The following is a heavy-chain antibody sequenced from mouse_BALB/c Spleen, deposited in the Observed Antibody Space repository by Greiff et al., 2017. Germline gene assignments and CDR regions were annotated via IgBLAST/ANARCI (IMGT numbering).Heavy chain of an antibody. Sequence: EVQRVESGGGLVKPGGSLKLSCAASGFTFSSYAMSWVRQTPEKRLEWVATISSGGSYTYYPDSVKGRFTISRDNAKNTLYLQMSSLRSEDTAMYYCARQDDGYYRNAMDYWGQGTSVTVSS. D-gene: IGHD2-3*01. CDR3: ARQDDGYYRNAMDY. J-gene: IGHJ4*01. CDR1: GFTFSSYA. CDR2: ISSGGSYT. V-gene: IGHV5-9-3*01.